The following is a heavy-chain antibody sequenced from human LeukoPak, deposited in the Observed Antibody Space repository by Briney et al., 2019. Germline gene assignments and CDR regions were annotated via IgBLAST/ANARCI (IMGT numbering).Heavy chain of an antibody. V-gene: IGHV4-59*08. CDR1: GGSISSHY. CDR3: ARHWDSSAYLNWFDP. J-gene: IGHJ5*02. Sequence: SETLSLTCTVSGGSISSHYWSWIRQPPGKGLEWIGYIYYSGSTSYNPSLKSRVTISVDTPKNQFSLKLSSVTAADTAMYYCARHWDSSAYLNWFDPWGQGTLVSVSS. D-gene: IGHD3-22*01. CDR2: IYYSGST.